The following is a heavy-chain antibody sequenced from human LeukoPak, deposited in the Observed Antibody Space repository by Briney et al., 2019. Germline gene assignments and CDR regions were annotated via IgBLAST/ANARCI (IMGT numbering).Heavy chain of an antibody. CDR1: GFTFSSYW. Sequence: PGGSLRLSCAASGFTFSSYWMHWVRQAPGKGLVWVSRINSDGSSTSYADSVKGRFTISRDNAKNTLYLQMNSPRAEDTAVYYCASGVVVVAASRSSYYMDVWGKGTTVTVSS. D-gene: IGHD2-15*01. J-gene: IGHJ6*03. V-gene: IGHV3-74*01. CDR2: INSDGSST. CDR3: ASGVVVVAASRSSYYMDV.